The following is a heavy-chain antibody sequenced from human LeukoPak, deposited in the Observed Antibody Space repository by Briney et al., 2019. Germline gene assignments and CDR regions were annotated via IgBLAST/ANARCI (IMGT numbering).Heavy chain of an antibody. V-gene: IGHV3-53*01. CDR1: GFTVSSNY. Sequence: GGSLRLSCAASGFTVSSNYMSWVRQAPGKGLEWVSVIYSGGSTYYADSVKGRFTISRDNSKSTLYLQMNSLRAEDTAVYYCARVRYFDWLAPGFDYWGQGTLVTVSS. J-gene: IGHJ4*02. CDR2: IYSGGST. CDR3: ARVRYFDWLAPGFDY. D-gene: IGHD3-9*01.